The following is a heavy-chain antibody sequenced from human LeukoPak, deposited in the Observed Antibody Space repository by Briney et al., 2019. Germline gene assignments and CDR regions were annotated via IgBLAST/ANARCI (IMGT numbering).Heavy chain of an antibody. D-gene: IGHD2-2*01. Sequence: SETLALTCAVYGGSFSGYYWSWIGQPPGKGLEWIGEINHSGSTNYNPSLKSRVTISVDTSKNQFSLKLSSVTAADTAVYYCARGPEDIVVVPAARTDAFDIWGQGTMVTVSS. CDR3: ARGPEDIVVVPAARTDAFDI. J-gene: IGHJ3*02. V-gene: IGHV4-34*01. CDR1: GGSFSGYY. CDR2: INHSGST.